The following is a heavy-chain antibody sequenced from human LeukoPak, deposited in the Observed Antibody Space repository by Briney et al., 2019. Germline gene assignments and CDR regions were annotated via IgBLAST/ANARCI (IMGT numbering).Heavy chain of an antibody. V-gene: IGHV1-18*01. CDR3: ARTYCGGDCYSRVYYYYGMDV. J-gene: IGHJ6*02. Sequence: ASVKVSCKASGYTFTSYGISWVRQAPGQGLEWMGWISAYNGNTNYAQKLQGRVTMTTDTSTSTAYMELRSLRSDDTAVYYCARTYCGGDCYSRVYYYYGMDVWGQGTTVTVSS. CDR1: GYTFTSYG. D-gene: IGHD2-21*02. CDR2: ISAYNGNT.